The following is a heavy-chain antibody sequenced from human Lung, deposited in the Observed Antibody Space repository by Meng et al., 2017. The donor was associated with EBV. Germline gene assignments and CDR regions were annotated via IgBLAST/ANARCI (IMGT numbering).Heavy chain of an antibody. J-gene: IGHJ4*02. Sequence: EVRLVEFGGCLIQPGGSLRLSCAASGFTVSSNYMSWVRQAPGKGLEWVSVIYSCGSTYYADSVKGRFTISRDNSKNTLYLQMNSLRAEDTAVYYCARGGWSSSWGNWGQGTLVTVSS. CDR1: GFTVSSNY. D-gene: IGHD6-13*01. V-gene: IGHV3-66*03. CDR2: IYSCGST. CDR3: ARGGWSSSWGN.